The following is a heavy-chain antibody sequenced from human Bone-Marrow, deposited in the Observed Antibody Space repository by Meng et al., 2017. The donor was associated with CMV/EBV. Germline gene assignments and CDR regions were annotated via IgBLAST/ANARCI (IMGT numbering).Heavy chain of an antibody. CDR3: AAPGPGIAAAGTGFDP. V-gene: IGHV3-30*02. Sequence: GGSLRLSCAASGFTFSSYGMHWVRQAPGKGLEWVAFIRYDGSNKYYADSVKGRFTISRDNSKNTLYLQMNSLRAEDTAVYYCAAPGPGIAAAGTGFDPWGQGTLVTVSS. CDR2: IRYDGSNK. CDR1: GFTFSSYG. D-gene: IGHD6-13*01. J-gene: IGHJ5*02.